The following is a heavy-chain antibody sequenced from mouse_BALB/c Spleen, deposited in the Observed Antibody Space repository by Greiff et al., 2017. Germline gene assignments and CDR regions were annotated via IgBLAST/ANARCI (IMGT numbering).Heavy chain of an antibody. CDR3: ARVSMDY. J-gene: IGHJ4*01. Sequence: EVQGVESGGGLVKPGGSLKLSCAASGFTFSSYAMSWVRQTPEKRLEWVASISSGGSTYYPDSVKGRFTISRDNARNILYLQMSSLRSEDTAMYYCARVSMDYWGQGTSVTVSS. CDR1: GFTFSSYA. V-gene: IGHV5-6-5*01. CDR2: ISSGGST.